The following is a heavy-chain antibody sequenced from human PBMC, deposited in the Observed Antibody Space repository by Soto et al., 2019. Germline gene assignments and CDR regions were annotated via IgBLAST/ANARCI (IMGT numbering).Heavy chain of an antibody. CDR1: GFTFSNYG. D-gene: IGHD5-18*01. Sequence: GGSLRLSCAASGFTFSNYGMHWVRQAPGRGLEWVAVIWYDGSYKYYADSVKGLFTISRDNSRTTLHLQMNSLRAEDTAVYYCAKDEGRYTYGLRDCWGQGTLVTVSS. CDR2: IWYDGSYK. V-gene: IGHV3-33*06. J-gene: IGHJ4*02. CDR3: AKDEGRYTYGLRDC.